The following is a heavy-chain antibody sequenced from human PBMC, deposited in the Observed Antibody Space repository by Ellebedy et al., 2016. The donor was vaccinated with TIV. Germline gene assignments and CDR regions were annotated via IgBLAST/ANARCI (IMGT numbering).Heavy chain of an antibody. J-gene: IGHJ4*02. V-gene: IGHV1-69*13. CDR3: ARGTHCGADCYTIEY. CDR1: GGSFRNYA. CDR2: IMPIFDTT. Sequence: ASVKVSCKPSGGSFRNYAISWVRQAPGQGLEWMGGIMPIFDTTNYAHKFQARVTITADESTSTAYMELSSLRSEDTAVYYCARGTHCGADCYTIEYWGQGTLVTVSS. D-gene: IGHD2-21*02.